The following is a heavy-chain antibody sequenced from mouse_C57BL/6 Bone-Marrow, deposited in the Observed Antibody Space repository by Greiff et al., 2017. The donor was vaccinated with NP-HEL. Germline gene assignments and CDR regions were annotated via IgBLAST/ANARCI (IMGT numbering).Heavy chain of an antibody. Sequence: EVKLVESEGGLVQPGSSMKLSCTASGFTFSDYYMAWVRQVPEKGLEWVANINYDGSSTYYLDSLKSRFIISRDNAKNILYLQMSSLKSEDTATYYCARNWEWYFDVWGTGTTVTVSS. CDR1: GFTFSDYY. CDR3: ARNWEWYFDV. V-gene: IGHV5-16*01. CDR2: INYDGSST. J-gene: IGHJ1*03. D-gene: IGHD4-1*01.